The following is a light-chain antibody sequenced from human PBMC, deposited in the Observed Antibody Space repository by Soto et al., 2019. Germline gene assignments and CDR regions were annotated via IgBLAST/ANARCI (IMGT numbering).Light chain of an antibody. Sequence: QSALTQPASVSGSPGQSITISCTGTSSDDGSYNLVSWYQQHPGKAPKLMIYEGSKRPSGVSNRFSGSKSGNTASLTISGLQAEDEADYYCCSYAGSSTFVFGTGTKLTFL. CDR2: EGS. J-gene: IGLJ1*01. CDR3: CSYAGSSTFV. V-gene: IGLV2-23*01. CDR1: SSDDGSYNL.